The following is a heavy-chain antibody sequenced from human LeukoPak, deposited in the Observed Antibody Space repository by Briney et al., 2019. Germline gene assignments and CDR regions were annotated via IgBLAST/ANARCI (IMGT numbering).Heavy chain of an antibody. CDR1: GFTFSSYA. CDR3: ARGYRQLVPPYFGY. J-gene: IGHJ4*02. V-gene: IGHV3-64*01. Sequence: PGGSLRLSCAASGFTFSSYAMHWVRQAPGKGLEYVSAISSNGGSTYYANSVKGRFTISRDNSKNTLYLQMGSLRAEDMAVYYCARGYRQLVPPYFGYSGQGTLVTVSS. D-gene: IGHD6-13*01. CDR2: ISSNGGST.